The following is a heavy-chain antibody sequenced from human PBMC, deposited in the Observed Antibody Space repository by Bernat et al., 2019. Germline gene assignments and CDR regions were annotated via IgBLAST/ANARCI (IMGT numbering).Heavy chain of an antibody. Sequence: QVQLVESGGGVVQPGRSLRLSCAASGFTFSSYGMHWVRQAPGKGLEWVAVIWYDGSNKYYADSVKGRFTISRDNSKNTLYLQMNSLRAEDTAVYYCARVPKIKLERLGGAFDIWGQGTMVTVSS. D-gene: IGHD1-1*01. V-gene: IGHV3-33*01. CDR3: ARVPKIKLERLGGAFDI. CDR2: IWYDGSNK. J-gene: IGHJ3*02. CDR1: GFTFSSYG.